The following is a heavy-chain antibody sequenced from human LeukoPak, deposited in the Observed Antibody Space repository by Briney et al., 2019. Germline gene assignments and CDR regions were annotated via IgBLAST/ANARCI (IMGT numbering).Heavy chain of an antibody. CDR1: GGSFNDYY. D-gene: IGHD3-3*01. V-gene: IGHV4-34*01. Sequence: SETLSLTCAVYGGSFNDYYWTWIRQSPGKGLEWIGSIYHSGSNYYNPSLKSRVIISVDTSKNQFSLKLSSVTAADTAVYYCASMYYDFWRGYRNWFDPWGQGTLVTVSS. CDR2: IYHSGSN. CDR3: ASMYYDFWRGYRNWFDP. J-gene: IGHJ5*02.